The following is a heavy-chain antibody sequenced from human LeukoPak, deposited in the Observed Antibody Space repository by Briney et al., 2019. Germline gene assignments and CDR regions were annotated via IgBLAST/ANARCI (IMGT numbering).Heavy chain of an antibody. D-gene: IGHD5-12*01. CDR1: GGSFSGYY. CDR3: ARGAPARGWLRFHRYFDY. CDR2: INHSGST. J-gene: IGHJ4*02. Sequence: SETLSLTCAVYGGSFSGYYWSWIRQPPRKGLKLIGEINHSGSTNYNPSLQSRVTISVDTSKNQFSLQLSSVTAADTAVYYCARGAPARGWLRFHRYFDYWGQGTLVTVSS. V-gene: IGHV4-34*01.